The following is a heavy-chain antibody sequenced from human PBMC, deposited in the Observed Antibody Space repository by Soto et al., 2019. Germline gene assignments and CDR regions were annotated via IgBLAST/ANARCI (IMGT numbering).Heavy chain of an antibody. D-gene: IGHD2-15*01. V-gene: IGHV1-8*01. CDR3: ARTSVVVVAPTLDP. CDR1: GYTFTSYD. CDR2: MNPNSSNT. Sequence: QVQLVQSGAEVKKPGASVKVSCKASGYTFTSYDSNWVRQATGQGLEWMGWMNPNSSNTGYAQKFQGRVTMTRNTSISTAYMELSSLRSEVTAVYYCARTSVVVVAPTLDPWGQGTLVTVSS. J-gene: IGHJ5*02.